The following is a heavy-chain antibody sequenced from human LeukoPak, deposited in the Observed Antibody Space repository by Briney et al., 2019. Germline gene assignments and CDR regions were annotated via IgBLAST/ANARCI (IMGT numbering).Heavy chain of an antibody. Sequence: PGGSLRLSGAASGFTFSTYAMTWVRQAPGKGLEWVSSMSSGGTYIYYADSVRGRFTISRDNAKDSLFLLMNSLRVEDTAVYYCARGRPTGSSRRFIVQWGQGTLVSVSS. V-gene: IGHV3-21*06. J-gene: IGHJ4*02. CDR1: GFTFSTYA. D-gene: IGHD1-26*01. CDR2: MSSGGTYI. CDR3: ARGRPTGSSRRFIVQ.